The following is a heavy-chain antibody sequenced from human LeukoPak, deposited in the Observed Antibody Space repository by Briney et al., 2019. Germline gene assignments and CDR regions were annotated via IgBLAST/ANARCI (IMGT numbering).Heavy chain of an antibody. D-gene: IGHD3-9*01. CDR2: IIPIFGTA. CDR3: ARYFLDAFDI. J-gene: IGHJ3*02. Sequence: ASVKVSCKASGGTFSSYAISWVRQAPGQGLEWMGGIIPIFGTANYAQKFQGRVTITADESTSTAYMELSGLRSEDTAVYYCARYFLDAFDIWGQGTMVTVSS. V-gene: IGHV1-69*13. CDR1: GGTFSSYA.